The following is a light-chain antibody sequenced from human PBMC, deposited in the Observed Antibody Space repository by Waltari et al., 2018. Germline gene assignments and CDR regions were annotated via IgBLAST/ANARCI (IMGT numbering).Light chain of an antibody. CDR1: QGISSY. V-gene: IGKV1-9*01. CDR2: GGS. CDR3: LQVNSYPFT. Sequence: TQLTPSPLSLSASVGDRVPITCRASQGISSYLAWYQQKAGRAPKLLIYGGSTLPNGVPSRFSGSGFGTDFTLTISSLQPEDFATYYCLQVNSYPFTFGPGTTVDIK. J-gene: IGKJ3*01.